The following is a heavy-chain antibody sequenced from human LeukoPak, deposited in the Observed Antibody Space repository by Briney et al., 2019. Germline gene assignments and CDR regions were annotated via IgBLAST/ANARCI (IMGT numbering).Heavy chain of an antibody. CDR3: TRGVPAQFDY. Sequence: SETLSLTCTVSGGSISSYYWSWIRQPPGKGLEWIGYIYYSGSTNYNPSLKSRVTISVDTSKNQFSLKLSSVTAADTAVYYCTRGVPAQFDYWGQGTLVTVSS. J-gene: IGHJ4*02. CDR2: IYYSGST. V-gene: IGHV4-59*01. CDR1: GGSISSYY.